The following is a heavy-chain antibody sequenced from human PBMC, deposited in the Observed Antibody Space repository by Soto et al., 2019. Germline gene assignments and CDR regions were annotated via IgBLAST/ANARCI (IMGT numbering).Heavy chain of an antibody. D-gene: IGHD3-10*01. CDR1: GYTFTSYY. V-gene: IGHV1-46*03. CDR3: ARDQPVLYYYGSGSTNDPARDLSFDP. Sequence: ASVKVSCKASGYTFTSYYMHWVRQAPGQGLEWIGIINPSGGSTSYAQKFQGRVTMTRDTSTSTVYMELSSLRSEDTAVYYCARDQPVLYYYGSGSTNDPARDLSFDPWGQGTLVTVSS. J-gene: IGHJ5*02. CDR2: INPSGGST.